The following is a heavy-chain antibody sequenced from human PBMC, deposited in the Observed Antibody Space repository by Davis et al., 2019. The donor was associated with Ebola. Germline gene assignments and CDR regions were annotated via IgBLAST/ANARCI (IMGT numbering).Heavy chain of an antibody. J-gene: IGHJ4*02. D-gene: IGHD3-16*01. Sequence: PGGSLRLSCAASGFTFDDYAMHWVRQAPGKGLEWVSGISWNSGSIGYADSVKGRFTISRDNAKNSLYLQMNSLRDEDTAVYYCARGGTYDYIWGTTRVDFDYWGQGTLVTVSS. CDR3: ARGGTYDYIWGTTRVDFDY. CDR1: GFTFDDYA. V-gene: IGHV3-9*01. CDR2: ISWNSGSI.